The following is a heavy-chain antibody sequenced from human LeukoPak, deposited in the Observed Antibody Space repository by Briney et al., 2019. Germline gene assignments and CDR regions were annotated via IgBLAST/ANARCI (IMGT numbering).Heavy chain of an antibody. D-gene: IGHD6-13*01. CDR1: GGSISSSSYY. CDR3: AREGIAAAGTGSDY. CDR2: IYYSGST. Sequence: PSETLSLTCTVSGGSISSSSYYWGWIRQPPGKGLEWIGSIYYSGSTYYNPSLKSRVTISVDTSKNQFSLKLSSVTAADTAVYYCAREGIAAAGTGSDYWGQGTLVTVSS. J-gene: IGHJ4*02. V-gene: IGHV4-39*07.